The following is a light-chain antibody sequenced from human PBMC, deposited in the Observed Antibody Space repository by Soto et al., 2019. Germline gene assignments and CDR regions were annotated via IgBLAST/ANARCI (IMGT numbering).Light chain of an antibody. Sequence: IVLTQSPATLSLSPGERATLSCTASQHVTTTYIAWYQQKFGQAPRLLIYGASTRATGTPDRFTGGGFGTDFTLAFSRVDPEDFAVYYCQQYDSSFTFGGGTKVEMK. CDR2: GAS. CDR1: QHVTTTY. V-gene: IGKV3-20*01. CDR3: QQYDSSFT. J-gene: IGKJ4*01.